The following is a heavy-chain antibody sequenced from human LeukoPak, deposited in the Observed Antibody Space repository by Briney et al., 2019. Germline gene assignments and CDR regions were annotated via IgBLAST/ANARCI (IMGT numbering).Heavy chain of an antibody. CDR3: ARRGWNDATCGMDV. CDR2: TYYRSKWYN. CDR1: GDSVSSTSAA. J-gene: IGHJ6*02. D-gene: IGHD1-1*01. Sequence: SQTLSLTCAISGDSVSSTSAAWNWIRQSPSRGLEWLGRTYYRSKWYNDYAVSVKSRISINPDTSKNQFSLQLDSVTPEDTAVYYCARRGWNDATCGMDVWGQGTTVTVSS. V-gene: IGHV6-1*01.